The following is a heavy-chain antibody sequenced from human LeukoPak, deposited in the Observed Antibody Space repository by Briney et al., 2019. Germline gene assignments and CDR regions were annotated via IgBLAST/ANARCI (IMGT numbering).Heavy chain of an antibody. J-gene: IGHJ6*02. D-gene: IGHD2-21*02. CDR3: ARGASCGGDCYWEDYYYYGTDV. CDR1: GESFSGYY. Sequence: SETLSLTCAVYGESFSGYYWSWIRQPPGKGLEWIGEINDSGTTNYNPSLKSRVTISIDSSKNQFSLKLRSVTAADTAVYYCARGASCGGDCYWEDYYYYGTDVWGQGTTVTVSS. V-gene: IGHV4-34*01. CDR2: INDSGTT.